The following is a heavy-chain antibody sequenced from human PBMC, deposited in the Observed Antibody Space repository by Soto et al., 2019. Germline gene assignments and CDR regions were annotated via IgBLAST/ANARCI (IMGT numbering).Heavy chain of an antibody. D-gene: IGHD6-13*01. Sequence: GGSLRLSCAASGFTFDDYAMHWVRQAPGKGLEWVSGISWNSGSIGYADSVKGRFTISSDNAKNSLYLQMNSLRAEDTALYYCAKDSIAAAGHYYYMDVWGKGTTVTVSS. J-gene: IGHJ6*03. CDR2: ISWNSGSI. CDR1: GFTFDDYA. CDR3: AKDSIAAAGHYYYMDV. V-gene: IGHV3-9*01.